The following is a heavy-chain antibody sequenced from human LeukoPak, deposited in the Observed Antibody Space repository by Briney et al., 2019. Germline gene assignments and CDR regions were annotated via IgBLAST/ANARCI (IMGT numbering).Heavy chain of an antibody. V-gene: IGHV1-69*05. CDR3: ARVASYGSGGFYFHY. Sequence: VASVKVSCKPSGYTFIAYYIHLVRQAPGQGLEWMGGLIPLFGTPNYAQKFQGRVTITTDESMTTAYMDLSSLRFEDTAVYYCARVASYGSGGFYFHYWGQGTLITVSS. CDR1: GYTFIAYY. CDR2: LIPLFGTP. D-gene: IGHD2-15*01. J-gene: IGHJ4*02.